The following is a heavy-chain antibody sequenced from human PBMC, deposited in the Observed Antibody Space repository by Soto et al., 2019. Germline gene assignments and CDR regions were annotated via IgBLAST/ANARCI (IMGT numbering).Heavy chain of an antibody. CDR2: ISRSSTGI. CDR3: ARAVTWGLDV. Sequence: EVQLVESGGGLVQPGGSLRLSCAASGFTFSLYSMSWVRQAPGKGLEWVSYISRSSTGIHYADSVKGRFTISRDDATNTMHLQMNSLRDGDTAVYDCARAVTWGLDVWGKGTTVSISS. J-gene: IGHJ6*04. CDR1: GFTFSLYS. V-gene: IGHV3-48*02. D-gene: IGHD3-10*01.